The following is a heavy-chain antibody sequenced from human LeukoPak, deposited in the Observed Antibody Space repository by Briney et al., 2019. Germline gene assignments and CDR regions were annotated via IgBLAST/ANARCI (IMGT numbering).Heavy chain of an antibody. CDR1: GGSISSYY. Sequence: PSETLSLTCTVSGGSISSYYWSWIRQPPGKGLEWIGYIYYSGSTNYNPSLKSRVTISVDTSKNQFSLKLSSVTAADTAVYYCARAARGDYGSGSYYNSTYYFDYWGQGTLVTVSS. CDR3: ARAARGDYGSGSYYNSTYYFDY. J-gene: IGHJ4*02. V-gene: IGHV4-59*12. D-gene: IGHD3-10*01. CDR2: IYYSGST.